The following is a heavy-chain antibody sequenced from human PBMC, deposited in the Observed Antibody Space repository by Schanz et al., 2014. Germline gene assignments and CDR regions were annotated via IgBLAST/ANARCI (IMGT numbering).Heavy chain of an antibody. Sequence: VQLVESGGGLVQPRGSLRLSCAASEFSFSSFGMNWVRQAPGKGLEWVALIYYNGTNKYYADSVKGRFTISRDNSQNTLYLQMNTLRTEDTAVYYCATEGPRGTRHPINYYYAMDNWGQGTKVTV. V-gene: IGHV3-30*03. CDR2: IYYNGTNK. D-gene: IGHD6-6*01. J-gene: IGHJ6*02. CDR1: EFSFSSFG. CDR3: ATEGPRGTRHPINYYYAMDN.